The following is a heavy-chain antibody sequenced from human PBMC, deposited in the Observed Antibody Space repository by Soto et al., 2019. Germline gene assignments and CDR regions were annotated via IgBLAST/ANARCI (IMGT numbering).Heavy chain of an antibody. Sequence: GGSLRLSCAASGFTVSSKYMSWVRQAPGKGLEWVSLIQSGGPTYYADSVKGRFTISRDTSENTLHLQMDSLRAEDTAVYYCAGDDVLCDGGRCYGVPLAVWGKGTTVTVSS. CDR3: AGDDVLCDGGRCYGVPLAV. CDR2: IQSGGPT. V-gene: IGHV3-66*01. CDR1: GFTVSSKY. J-gene: IGHJ6*04. D-gene: IGHD2-15*01.